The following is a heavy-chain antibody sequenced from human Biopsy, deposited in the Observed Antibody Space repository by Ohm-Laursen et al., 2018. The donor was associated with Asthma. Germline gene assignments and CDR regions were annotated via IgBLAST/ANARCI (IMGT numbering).Heavy chain of an antibody. V-gene: IGHV1-69*13. J-gene: IGHJ6*02. CDR1: GGMFGNYA. D-gene: IGHD6-19*01. CDR2: IMTVFGTT. Sequence: PSVKASRKLSGGMFGNYAISWVRQAPGLGLEWMGGIMTVFGTTKYAPKFQGRVTITADEATSTAYMEVTSLRSEHTAIYYCARCQVGYSSGWSLLLKKIYYSGMDVWGQGTAVTVSS. CDR3: ARCQVGYSSGWSLLLKKIYYSGMDV.